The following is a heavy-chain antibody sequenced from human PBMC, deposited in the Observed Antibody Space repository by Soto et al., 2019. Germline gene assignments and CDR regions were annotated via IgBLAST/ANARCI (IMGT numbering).Heavy chain of an antibody. Sequence: GGSLRLSCAASGFTFSGSAMHWVRQAFGKGLEWVGRIRSKANSYATAYAASVKGRFTISRDDSKNTAYLQMNSLKTEDTAVYYCTRHEALAVAGTEAFDIWGQGTMVTVSS. CDR3: TRHEALAVAGTEAFDI. D-gene: IGHD6-19*01. CDR1: GFTFSGSA. V-gene: IGHV3-73*01. CDR2: IRSKANSYAT. J-gene: IGHJ3*02.